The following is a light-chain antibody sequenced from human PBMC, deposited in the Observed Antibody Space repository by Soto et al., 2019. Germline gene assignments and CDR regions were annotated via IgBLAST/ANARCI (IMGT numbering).Light chain of an antibody. Sequence: QSVLTQPPSVSGAPGQRVTISCTGSSSNIGAGYDVHWYQQFPGTAPKLLIYGNSNRPSGVPDRFSGSKSGTSASLAITGLQAEDEADYYCQYYDSSLSGSRDVVFGGGTKLTVL. CDR3: QYYDSSLSGSRDVV. V-gene: IGLV1-40*01. CDR2: GNS. J-gene: IGLJ2*01. CDR1: SSNIGAGYD.